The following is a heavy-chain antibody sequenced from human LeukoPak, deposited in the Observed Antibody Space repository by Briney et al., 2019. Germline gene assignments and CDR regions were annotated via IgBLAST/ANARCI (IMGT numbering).Heavy chain of an antibody. CDR2: ISSSSSYI. D-gene: IGHD1-26*01. J-gene: IGHJ4*02. V-gene: IGHV3-21*01. Sequence: PGGSLRLSCAASGFTFSSYSMNWVRQAPGKGLEWVSSISSSSSYIYYADSVKGRFTISRDNAKNSLYLQMNSLRAEDTAVYYCARGMNKGLVTPDYWGQGTLVTVSS. CDR1: GFTFSSYS. CDR3: ARGMNKGLVTPDY.